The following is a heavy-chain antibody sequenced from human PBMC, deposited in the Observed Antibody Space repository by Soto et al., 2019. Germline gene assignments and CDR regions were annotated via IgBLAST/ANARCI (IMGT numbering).Heavy chain of an antibody. CDR3: AKRGIVVVPAATAFDI. Sequence: GGSLRLSCAASGFTFSTYAMTWVRQAPGKGLEWVSGISRTGGSTSYADSVKGRFTISRDNSRDILYLQMNSLRAEDTAVYYCAKRGIVVVPAATAFDIWGQGTMVTVSS. J-gene: IGHJ3*02. V-gene: IGHV3-23*01. CDR2: ISRTGGST. CDR1: GFTFSTYA. D-gene: IGHD2-2*01.